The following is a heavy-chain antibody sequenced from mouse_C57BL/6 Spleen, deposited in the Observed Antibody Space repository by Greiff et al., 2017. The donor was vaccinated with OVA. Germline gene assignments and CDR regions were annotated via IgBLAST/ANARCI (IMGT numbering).Heavy chain of an antibody. CDR2: FYPGSGSI. CDR3: ARHEDRTGTYYYAMDY. CDR1: GYTFTEYT. Sequence: QVQLQQSGAELVKPGALVKLSCKASGYTFTEYTIHWVKQRSGQGLEWIGWFYPGSGSIKYNEKFKDKATLTADKSSSTVYMELSRLTSEDSAVYFCARHEDRTGTYYYAMDYWGQGTSVTVSS. J-gene: IGHJ4*01. D-gene: IGHD4-1*01. V-gene: IGHV1-62-2*01.